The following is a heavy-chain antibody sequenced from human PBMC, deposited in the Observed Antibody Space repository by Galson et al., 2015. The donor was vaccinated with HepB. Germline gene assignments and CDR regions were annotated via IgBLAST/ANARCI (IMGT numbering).Heavy chain of an antibody. CDR1: GFRFYTYA. CDR2: ISYDGSDK. D-gene: IGHD5-24*01. J-gene: IGHJ3*01. Sequence: SLRLSCAASGFRFYTYAMHWVRQAPGRGLEWVAVISYDGSDKYFADSVKGRFTISRDNPKNTLFLQMNSLRSEDTAVYYCARSRDGYSINGYDAFDLWGQGTMVTVSS. CDR3: ARSRDGYSINGYDAFDL. V-gene: IGHV3-30-3*01.